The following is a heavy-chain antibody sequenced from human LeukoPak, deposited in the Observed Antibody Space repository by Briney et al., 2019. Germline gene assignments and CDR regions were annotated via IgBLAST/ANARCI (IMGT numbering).Heavy chain of an antibody. CDR2: ISGNGGRT. J-gene: IGHJ4*02. CDR3: AREKYSTGWFDY. Sequence: GGSLRLSCAASGVTFSSYAMSWVRQAPGKGLEWVSTISGNGGRTYYADSVKGRFTISRDNSKNTLYLQMNSLRAEDTAVYYCAREKYSTGWFDYWGQGTLVTVSS. V-gene: IGHV3-23*01. CDR1: GVTFSSYA. D-gene: IGHD6-19*01.